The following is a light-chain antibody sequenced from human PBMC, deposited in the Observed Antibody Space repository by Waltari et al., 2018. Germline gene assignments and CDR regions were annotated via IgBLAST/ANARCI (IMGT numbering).Light chain of an antibody. J-gene: IGKJ1*01. CDR1: QSISGW. V-gene: IGKV1-5*03. CDR3: QQYNNYPWT. Sequence: DIQMTQSPSTLSASVGDRVTITCRASQSISGWLAWFQQRPGKAPKLLIYKASNLQSGVPSRFRGSGFGTEFTLTLNSLQPDDVATYYCQQYNNYPWTFGPGTKVEIK. CDR2: KAS.